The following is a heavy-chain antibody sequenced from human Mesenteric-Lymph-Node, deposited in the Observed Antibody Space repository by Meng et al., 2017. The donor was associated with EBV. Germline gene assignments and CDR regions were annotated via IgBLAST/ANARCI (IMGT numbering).Heavy chain of an antibody. CDR3: ARSFAAAAKFDY. J-gene: IGHJ4*02. D-gene: IGHD6-13*01. CDR2: ISPYNDNT. Sequence: QVQLVRSGAEVKKPGSSVKVSGKASGGTFSSYAISWVRQAPGQGLEWMGWISPYNDNTNSAQKFQGRVTMTIDTSTRTAYLELRSLRADDTAMYYCARSFAAAAKFDYWGQGTLVTVSS. CDR1: GGTFSSYA. V-gene: IGHV1-18*01.